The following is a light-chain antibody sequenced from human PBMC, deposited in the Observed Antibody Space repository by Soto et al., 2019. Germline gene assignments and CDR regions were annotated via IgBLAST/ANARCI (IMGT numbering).Light chain of an antibody. CDR2: GAS. V-gene: IGKV3-15*01. CDR1: QSVFSN. J-gene: IGKJ1*01. Sequence: EIGVTQSPATLSVSPGESATLSCRASQSVFSNLAWYQQKPGQAPRLLIYGASTRATDVPARFSGSGSGTEFILTISRLQSEDFAVYYCQQYNFWPRTFGQGTKVEIK. CDR3: QQYNFWPRT.